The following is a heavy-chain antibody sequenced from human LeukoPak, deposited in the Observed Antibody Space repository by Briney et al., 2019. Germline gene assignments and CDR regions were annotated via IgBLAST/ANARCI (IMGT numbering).Heavy chain of an antibody. CDR1: GFMFSSYA. J-gene: IGHJ4*02. CDR3: AKGTSSLEMANDY. D-gene: IGHD5-24*01. Sequence: GGSLRLSCAASGFMFSSYAMSWVRQAPGKGLEWVSAISGSGGSTYYADSVKGRFTISRDNSKNTLYLQMNSLRAEDTAVYYCAKGTSSLEMANDYWGQGTLVTVSS. CDR2: ISGSGGST. V-gene: IGHV3-23*01.